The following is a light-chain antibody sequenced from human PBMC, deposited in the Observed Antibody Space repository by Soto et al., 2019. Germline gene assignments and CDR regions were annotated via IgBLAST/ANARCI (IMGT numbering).Light chain of an antibody. V-gene: IGKV3-11*01. J-gene: IGKJ1*01. CDR3: QQRTNRPPIT. CDR1: QSVSSY. CDR2: GAS. Sequence: EIVMTQSPATLSVSPGARAPLSCRASQSVSSYLAWYQQKPGQAPRLLIYGASSRATGIPDRFSGSGSGTDFTLTISGLEPEDFAVYYCQQRTNRPPITFGQGTKVDIK.